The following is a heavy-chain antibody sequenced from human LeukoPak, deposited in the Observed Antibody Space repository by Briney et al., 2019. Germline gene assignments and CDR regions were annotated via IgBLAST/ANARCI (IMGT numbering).Heavy chain of an antibody. CDR1: GFTFSSYV. CDR3: TIFGVVPHYYYYGMDV. V-gene: IGHV3-23*01. Sequence: GGSLRLSCAASGFTFSSYVMNWVRQAPGKGLDWVSGISGSGGTTYYADSVKGRFTISRDNSKNTLYLQMNSLRAEDTAVYYCTIFGVVPHYYYYGMDVWGQGTTVTVSS. CDR2: ISGSGGTT. D-gene: IGHD3-3*01. J-gene: IGHJ6*02.